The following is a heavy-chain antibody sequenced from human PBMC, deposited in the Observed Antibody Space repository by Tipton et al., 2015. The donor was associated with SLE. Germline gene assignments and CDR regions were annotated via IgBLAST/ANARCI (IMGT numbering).Heavy chain of an antibody. CDR1: GGSISSYY. CDR2: IYYSGNT. CDR3: AREVYSGSYYYYYGMDV. Sequence: TLSLTCTVSGGSISSYYWTWIRQPPGKGLEWIGYIYYSGNTYYNTSLKSRVTISVDTSKNQFSLKLSSVTAADTAVYYCAREVYSGSYYYYYGMDVGGQGTTVTISS. V-gene: IGHV4-59*12. J-gene: IGHJ6*02. D-gene: IGHD3-10*01.